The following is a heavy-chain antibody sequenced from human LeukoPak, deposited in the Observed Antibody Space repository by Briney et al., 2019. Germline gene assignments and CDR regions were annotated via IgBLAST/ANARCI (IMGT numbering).Heavy chain of an antibody. V-gene: IGHV1-69*13. CDR3: ARAITIFGVVIS. CDR2: IIPIFGTA. D-gene: IGHD3-3*01. Sequence: SVKVSCKASGGTFSSYAISWVRQAPGQGLEWMGGIIPIFGTANYAQKFQGRVTITADESTSTAYMELSSLRSEDTAVYYCARAITIFGVVISWGQGTLVTVSS. CDR1: GGTFSSYA. J-gene: IGHJ5*02.